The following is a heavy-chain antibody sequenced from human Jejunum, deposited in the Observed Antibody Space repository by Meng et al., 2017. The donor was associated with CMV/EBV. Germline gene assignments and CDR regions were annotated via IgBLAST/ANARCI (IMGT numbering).Heavy chain of an antibody. D-gene: IGHD6-19*01. CDR2: IRYDGNNK. CDR1: FTLSTYG. Sequence: FTLSTYGMHWVRLAPGRGLEWVAFIRYDGNNKYYTDSVKGRFTISRDNSRSTLFLQMNSLGVEDTAVYYCAKDLGASGWFETFDSWGQGTLVTVSS. J-gene: IGHJ4*02. V-gene: IGHV3-30*02. CDR3: AKDLGASGWFETFDS.